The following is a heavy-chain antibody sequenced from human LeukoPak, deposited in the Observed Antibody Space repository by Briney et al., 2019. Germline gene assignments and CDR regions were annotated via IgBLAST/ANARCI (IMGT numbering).Heavy chain of an antibody. Sequence: GGSLRLSCAASGFTFSTYAMIWVRQAPGKGLEWVSAISASGGSTYYADSVKGRFTISRDNSRNTLYLQMNNLRVEDTAVYYCARPGRTGTTSLYAFDIWGQGTMVTVSS. CDR1: GFTFSTYA. J-gene: IGHJ3*02. CDR2: ISASGGST. CDR3: ARPGRTGTTSLYAFDI. V-gene: IGHV3-23*01. D-gene: IGHD1-7*01.